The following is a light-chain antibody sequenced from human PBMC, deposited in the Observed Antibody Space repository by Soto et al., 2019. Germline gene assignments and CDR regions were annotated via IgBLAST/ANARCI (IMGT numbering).Light chain of an antibody. CDR3: SSYTTSSTWV. CDR2: EVS. CDR1: SSDVGGYNY. Sequence: QSALTQPASVSGSPGQSITISCTGTSSDVGGYNYVSWYQQHPGQAPKLMIYEVSNRPSGVSNRFSGSKSGNTASLTISGLQAEDEADYCCSSYTTSSTWVFGGGTKLTVL. J-gene: IGLJ3*02. V-gene: IGLV2-14*01.